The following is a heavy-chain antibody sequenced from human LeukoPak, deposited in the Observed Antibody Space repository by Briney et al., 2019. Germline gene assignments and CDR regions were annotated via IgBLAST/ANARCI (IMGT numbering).Heavy chain of an antibody. CDR2: INTNTGNP. CDR1: GYTFTGYY. Sequence: ASVKVSCKASGYTFTGYYMHWVRQAPGQGLEWMGWINTNTGNPTYAQGFTGRFVFSLDTSVSTAYLQISSLKAEDTAVYYCARSSITIFGVVDITDYWGQGTLVTVSS. CDR3: ARSSITIFGVVDITDY. V-gene: IGHV7-4-1*02. D-gene: IGHD3-3*01. J-gene: IGHJ4*02.